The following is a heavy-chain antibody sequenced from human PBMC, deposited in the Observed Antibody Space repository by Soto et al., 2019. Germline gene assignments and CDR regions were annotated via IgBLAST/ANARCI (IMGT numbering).Heavy chain of an antibody. V-gene: IGHV3-48*02. J-gene: IGHJ4*02. D-gene: IGHD3-16*01. CDR3: ARDGGTYFDY. Sequence: EVQLVESGGGLVQPGGSLRLSCAASGFTFSTYSMNWVRQAPGKGLEWLSYIGTSSGTISYADSVKGRFTISRDDAKNSLYLQMNSLRDEDTAVYYCARDGGTYFDYWGQGTLVTVSS. CDR1: GFTFSTYS. CDR2: IGTSSGTI.